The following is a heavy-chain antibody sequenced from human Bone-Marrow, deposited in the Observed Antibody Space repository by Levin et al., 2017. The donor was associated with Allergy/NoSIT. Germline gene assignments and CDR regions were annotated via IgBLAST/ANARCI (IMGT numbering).Heavy chain of an antibody. J-gene: IGHJ4*02. CDR3: ARAIPVLEWSEFDY. CDR1: GYTFTSYD. CDR2: MNPNSGNT. V-gene: IGHV1-8*01. Sequence: ASVKVSCKASGYTFTSYDINWVRQATGQGLEWMGWMNPNSGNTGYAQKFQGRVTMTRNTSISTAYMELSSLRSEDTAVYYCARAIPVLEWSEFDYWGQGTLVTVSS. D-gene: IGHD3-3*01.